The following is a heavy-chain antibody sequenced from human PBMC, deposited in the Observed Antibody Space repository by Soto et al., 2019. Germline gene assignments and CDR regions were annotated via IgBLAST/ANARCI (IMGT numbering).Heavy chain of an antibody. Sequence: SETLSLTCTVSGGSISSYYWSWIRQPPGKGLEWIGYIYYSGSTNYNPSLKSRVTISVDTSKNQFSLKLSSVTAADTAVYYCARRHIREGNWFDPWGQGTLVTVSS. CDR3: ARRHIREGNWFDP. V-gene: IGHV4-59*08. CDR1: GGSISSYY. CDR2: IYYSGST. J-gene: IGHJ5*02.